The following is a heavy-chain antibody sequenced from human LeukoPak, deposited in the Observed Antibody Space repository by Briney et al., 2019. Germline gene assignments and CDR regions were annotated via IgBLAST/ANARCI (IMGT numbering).Heavy chain of an antibody. V-gene: IGHV1-46*01. J-gene: IGHJ2*01. CDR1: GYTFTSYY. CDR2: INPSGGST. Sequence: ASVKVSCKASGYTFTSYYMHWVRQAPGQGLEWMGIINPSGGSTSYAQKFQGRVTMTRDTSTSTVYMELSSLRSEDTAVYYCARETQRNYYDSSGGSGGFDLWGRGTLVTVSS. CDR3: ARETQRNYYDSSGGSGGFDL. D-gene: IGHD3-22*01.